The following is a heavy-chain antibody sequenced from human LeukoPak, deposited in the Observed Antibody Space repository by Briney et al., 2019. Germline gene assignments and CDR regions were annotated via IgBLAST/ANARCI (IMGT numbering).Heavy chain of an antibody. V-gene: IGHV3-74*01. Sequence: QPGGSLRLSCAASGFTVSNNYMSWVRQAPGKGLVWVSRIKSDGSGTSYADSVKGRFTISRDNAKNTLYLQMNSLGAEDTAVYYCARDRAYQLDYWGQGTLVTVSS. CDR3: ARDRAYQLDY. J-gene: IGHJ4*02. CDR1: GFTVSNNY. CDR2: IKSDGSGT. D-gene: IGHD2-2*01.